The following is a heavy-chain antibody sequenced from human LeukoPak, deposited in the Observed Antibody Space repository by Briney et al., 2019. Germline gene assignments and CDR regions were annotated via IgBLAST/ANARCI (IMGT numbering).Heavy chain of an antibody. V-gene: IGHV4-34*01. Sequence: PSETLSLTCAVYGGSFSGYYWSWIRQPPGKGLEWIGEINHSGSTNYNPSLKSRVTISVDTSKHQFSLKLSSVTAADTAVYYCARGTPMYSSSWYGVGNWFDPWGQGTLVTVSS. CDR3: ARGTPMYSSSWYGVGNWFDP. J-gene: IGHJ5*02. CDR2: INHSGST. CDR1: GGSFSGYY. D-gene: IGHD6-13*01.